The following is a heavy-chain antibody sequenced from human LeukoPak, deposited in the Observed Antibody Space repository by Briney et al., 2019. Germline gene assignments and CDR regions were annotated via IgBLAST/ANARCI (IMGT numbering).Heavy chain of an antibody. CDR2: INSDGSST. CDR1: GFTFSSYW. D-gene: IGHD3-3*01. V-gene: IGHV3-74*01. J-gene: IGHJ4*02. Sequence: PGGSLRLSCAASGFTFSSYWMHWVRQAPGKGLVWVSRINSDGSSTSYADSVKGRFTISRDNAKNTLYLQMNSLRAEDMAVYYCARAGTGYYDFWSGYYTSVYFDYWGQGTLVTVSS. CDR3: ARAGTGYYDFWSGYYTSVYFDY.